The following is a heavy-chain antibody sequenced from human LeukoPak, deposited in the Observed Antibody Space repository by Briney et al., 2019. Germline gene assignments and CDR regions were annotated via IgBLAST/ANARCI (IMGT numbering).Heavy chain of an antibody. V-gene: IGHV3-48*03. CDR3: ARTFCSTTSCYLPPFDY. CDR1: GFTFSSYE. D-gene: IGHD2-2*01. CDR2: ISSSGGTI. Sequence: GGSLCLSRVASGFTFSSYEMNWVRQAPGKGLEWVSYISSSGGTIYYADSVKGRFTISRDNAKNSLFLQMNSLRAEDTAVYYCARTFCSTTSCYLPPFDYWGQGALFTVSS. J-gene: IGHJ4*02.